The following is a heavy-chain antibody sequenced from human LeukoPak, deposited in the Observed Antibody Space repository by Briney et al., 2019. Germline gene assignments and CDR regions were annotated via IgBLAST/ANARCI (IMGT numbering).Heavy chain of an antibody. V-gene: IGHV3-43*01. Sequence: GGPLRLSCAASGFTFDDYTMHWVRQAPGKGLDWVSLISWDGGSTYYSDSVKGRFTISRDNSKNSLYLQMNSLRTEDTALYYCAKERSGSYYAWGQGTLVTVSS. J-gene: IGHJ5*02. CDR3: AKERSGSYYA. CDR2: ISWDGGST. D-gene: IGHD1-26*01. CDR1: GFTFDDYT.